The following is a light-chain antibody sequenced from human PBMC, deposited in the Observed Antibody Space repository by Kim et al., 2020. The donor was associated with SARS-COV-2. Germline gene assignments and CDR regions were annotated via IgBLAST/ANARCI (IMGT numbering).Light chain of an antibody. CDR1: SSNIGAGYD. CDR3: QSYDSSLSGWV. V-gene: IGLV1-40*01. CDR2: GNS. Sequence: QRVTISCTGSSSNIGAGYDVHWYQQLPGTAPKLLIYGNSNRPSGVPDRFSGSKSGTSASLAITGLQAEVEADYYCQSYDSSLSGWVFGGGTQLTVL. J-gene: IGLJ3*02.